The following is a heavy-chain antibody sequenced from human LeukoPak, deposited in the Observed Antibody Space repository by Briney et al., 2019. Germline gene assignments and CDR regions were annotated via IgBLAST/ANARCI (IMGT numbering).Heavy chain of an antibody. CDR2: MNPNSGNT. D-gene: IGHD2-21*02. Sequence: ASVKVSCKASGYTFTSYDINWVRQATGQGLERMGWMNPNSGNTGYAQKFQGRVTMTRNTSISTAYMELSSLRSEDTAVYYCARGSPSYCGGDCYPDDAFDIWGQGTMVTVSS. J-gene: IGHJ3*02. CDR1: GYTFTSYD. CDR3: ARGSPSYCGGDCYPDDAFDI. V-gene: IGHV1-8*01.